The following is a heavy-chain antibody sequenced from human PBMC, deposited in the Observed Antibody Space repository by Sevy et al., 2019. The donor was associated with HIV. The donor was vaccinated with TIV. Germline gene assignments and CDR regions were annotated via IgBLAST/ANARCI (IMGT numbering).Heavy chain of an antibody. CDR1: GFPFSSHW. CDR2: IKQDGSEM. J-gene: IGHJ4*02. V-gene: IGHV3-7*01. CDR3: TTGHQELGM. D-gene: IGHD6-13*01. Sequence: GGSLRLSCAASGFPFSSHWMTWVRQAPGKGLDWVASIKQDGSEMYYVDSVKGRFTISRDNAKNSVYLQMNRLRVEDTAMYYCTTGHQELGMRGQGTLVTVSS.